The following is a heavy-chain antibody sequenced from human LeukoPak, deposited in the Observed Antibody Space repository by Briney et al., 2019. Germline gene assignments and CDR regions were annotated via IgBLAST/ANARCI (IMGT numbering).Heavy chain of an antibody. CDR3: ASLNWNYGHYYMDV. D-gene: IGHD1-7*01. CDR2: IIPIFGTA. CDR1: GGTFSSYA. Sequence: ASVKVSCKASGGTFSSYAIRWVRQAPGQGLEWMGGIIPIFGTANYAQKFQGRVTITTDESTSTAYMELSSLRSEDTAVYYCASLNWNYGHYYMDVWGKGTTVTVSS. V-gene: IGHV1-69*05. J-gene: IGHJ6*03.